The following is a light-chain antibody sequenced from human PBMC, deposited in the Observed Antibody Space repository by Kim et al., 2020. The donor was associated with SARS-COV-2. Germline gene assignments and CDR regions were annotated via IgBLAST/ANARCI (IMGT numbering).Light chain of an antibody. Sequence: SYELTQPPSLSVAPGQTARISCGGNNIGRKVLHWYQQKPGQAPVLVISYDSDRPSGIPERFSGSNSGNTATLTISRVEAGDEADYNCKVWEGITDHPEFG. V-gene: IGLV3-21*01. CDR1: NIGRKV. CDR2: YDS. J-gene: IGLJ2*01. CDR3: KVWEGITDHPE.